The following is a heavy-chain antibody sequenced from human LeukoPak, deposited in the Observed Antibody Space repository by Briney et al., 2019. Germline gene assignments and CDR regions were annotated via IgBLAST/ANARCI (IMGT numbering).Heavy chain of an antibody. J-gene: IGHJ4*02. D-gene: IGHD1-26*01. CDR2: ISGSGGST. CDR1: GLTFSSYG. V-gene: IGHV3-23*01. CDR3: AKAGEVGATYYFDY. Sequence: GGSLRLSCAACGLTFSSYGMSWVRQAPGKGLEWVSTISGSGGSTYYADSVKGRFTISRDNSKNTLYLQMNSLRAEDTAVYYCAKAGEVGATYYFDYWGQGTLVTVSS.